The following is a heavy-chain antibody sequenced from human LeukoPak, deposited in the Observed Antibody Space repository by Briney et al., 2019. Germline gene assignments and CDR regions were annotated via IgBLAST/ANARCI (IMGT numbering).Heavy chain of an antibody. D-gene: IGHD3-10*01. J-gene: IGHJ4*02. V-gene: IGHV4-34*01. Sequence: SETLSLTCAVYGGSFSGYYWSWIRRPPGKGLEWIGEINHSGSTNYNPSLKSRVTISVDTSKNQFSLKLSSVTAADTAVYYCARGSRVAWFGELSGYYFDYWGQGTLVTVSS. CDR1: GGSFSGYY. CDR2: INHSGST. CDR3: ARGSRVAWFGELSGYYFDY.